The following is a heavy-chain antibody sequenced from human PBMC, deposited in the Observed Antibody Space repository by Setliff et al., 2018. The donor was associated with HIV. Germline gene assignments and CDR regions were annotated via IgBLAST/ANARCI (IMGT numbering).Heavy chain of an antibody. CDR1: GFTFSDYY. J-gene: IGHJ4*02. V-gene: IGHV3-11*04. CDR3: AREGTGGSSDRDC. CDR2: ISSGGDTI. D-gene: IGHD1-26*01. Sequence: GGSLRLSCAASGFTFSDYYMNWIRQAPGKGLEWVSYISSGGDTIYYADSVKGRFTISRDNAKNSLYLQMNSLRAEDTAVYYCAREGTGGSSDRDCWGQGTLVTVSS.